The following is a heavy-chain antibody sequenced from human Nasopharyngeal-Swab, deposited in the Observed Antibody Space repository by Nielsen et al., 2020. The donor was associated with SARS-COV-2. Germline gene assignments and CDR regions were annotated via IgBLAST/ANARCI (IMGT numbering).Heavy chain of an antibody. CDR2: ISGSGDTT. D-gene: IGHD2-8*01. V-gene: IGHV3-23*01. CDR1: GFTFSSYA. Sequence: GESLKISCAASGFTFSSYAMRWARQAPGKGLEWVSGISGSGDTTKYADSVKGRFTISRDNDKNTLYLQMNSLRAEDTAVYYCAKRRSNDNYGMDVWGQGTTVTVSS. J-gene: IGHJ6*02. CDR3: AKRRSNDNYGMDV.